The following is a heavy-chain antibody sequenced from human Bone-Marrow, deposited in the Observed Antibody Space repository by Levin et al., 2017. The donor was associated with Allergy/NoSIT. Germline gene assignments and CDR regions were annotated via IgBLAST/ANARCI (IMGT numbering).Heavy chain of an antibody. Sequence: GGSLRLSCAASGFTFSNAWMSWVRQAPGKGLEWVGRIKSKTDGGTTDYAAPVKGRFTISRDDSKNTLYLQMNSLKTEDTAVYYCTTDSDCSGGSCYLGGSDYWGQGTLVTVSS. CDR2: IKSKTDGGTT. CDR1: GFTFSNAW. CDR3: TTDSDCSGGSCYLGGSDY. J-gene: IGHJ4*02. V-gene: IGHV3-15*01. D-gene: IGHD2-15*01.